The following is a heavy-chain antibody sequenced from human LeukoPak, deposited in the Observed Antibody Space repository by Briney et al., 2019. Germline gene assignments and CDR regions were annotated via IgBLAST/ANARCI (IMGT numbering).Heavy chain of an antibody. Sequence: PSETLSLTCTVSGGSISSYYWSWIRQPPGKGLEWIGYNYYSGSTNYNPSLKSRVTISVDTSKNQFSLKLSSVTAADTAVYYCARARGYSYGYPFDYWGQGTLVTVSS. V-gene: IGHV4-59*01. CDR1: GGSISSYY. CDR2: NYYSGST. J-gene: IGHJ4*02. D-gene: IGHD5-18*01. CDR3: ARARGYSYGYPFDY.